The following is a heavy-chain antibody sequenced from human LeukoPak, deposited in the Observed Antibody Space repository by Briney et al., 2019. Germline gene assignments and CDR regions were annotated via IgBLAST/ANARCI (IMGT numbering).Heavy chain of an antibody. CDR2: IYNSGST. Sequence: SQTLSLTCIVSGGSISRGSYYWSWIRQPAGKGLEWMVRIYNSGSTNYNPSLKSRVTISTDMSKNQISLKLSSVTAADTAVYYCARCLWFGELLLPDFDYWGQGTLVTVSS. D-gene: IGHD3-10*01. CDR1: GGSISRGSYY. J-gene: IGHJ4*02. CDR3: ARCLWFGELLLPDFDY. V-gene: IGHV4-61*02.